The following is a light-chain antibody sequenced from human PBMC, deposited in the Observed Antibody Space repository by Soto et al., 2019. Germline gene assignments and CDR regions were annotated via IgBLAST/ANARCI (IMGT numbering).Light chain of an antibody. CDR2: GNS. Sequence: QSVLTQPPSVSGAPGQRVTISCTGSSSNIGAGYDVHWYQQLPGTAPKLLIYGNSNRPSGVPDRFSGSKSGTSASLAITGLQAEDEADYYCQSYDSSLSGSGVVFGGGTKPTAL. V-gene: IGLV1-40*01. CDR1: SSNIGAGYD. J-gene: IGLJ2*01. CDR3: QSYDSSLSGSGVV.